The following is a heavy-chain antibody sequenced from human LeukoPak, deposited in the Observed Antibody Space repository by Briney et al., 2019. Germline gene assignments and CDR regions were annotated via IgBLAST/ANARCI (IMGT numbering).Heavy chain of an antibody. Sequence: GGSLRLSCAASGFTFSSYAMSWVRQTPGKGLEWVSGISGSGGSTYYADSVKGRFTISRDNSKSTLYLQMNRLRAEDTAVYYCGKGLSSPGYFFDYWGQGTLVSVSS. CDR2: ISGSGGST. CDR3: GKGLSSPGYFFDY. J-gene: IGHJ4*02. V-gene: IGHV3-23*01. D-gene: IGHD6-6*01. CDR1: GFTFSSYA.